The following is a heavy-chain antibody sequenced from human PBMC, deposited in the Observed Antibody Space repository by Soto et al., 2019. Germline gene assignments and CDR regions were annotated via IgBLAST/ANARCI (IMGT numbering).Heavy chain of an antibody. Sequence: PSETLSLTCTVSGGSMSSGGYYWSWIRQHPGKGLEWIGYIYYSGNTYYNPSLTSRVTISKDTSKNQFSLKLRSVTAADTAVYYCVRERPRRINPDAFDIWGQGKTVTVSS. J-gene: IGHJ3*02. CDR2: IYYSGNT. CDR1: GGSMSSGGYY. CDR3: VRERPRRINPDAFDI. V-gene: IGHV4-31*03.